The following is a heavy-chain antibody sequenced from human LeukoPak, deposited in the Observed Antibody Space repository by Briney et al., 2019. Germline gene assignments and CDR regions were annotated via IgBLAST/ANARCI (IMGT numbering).Heavy chain of an antibody. D-gene: IGHD2-2*01. CDR2: IYYSGST. V-gene: IGHV4-61*08. J-gene: IGHJ3*02. CDR1: GGSVSSGGYY. Sequence: SETLSLTCTVSGGSVSSGGYYWSWVRQPPGTGLEWIGYIYYSGSTNYNPSLKSRVTISVDTSKNQFSLKLSSVTAADTAVYYCARERSCSSTSCYAVDIWGQGTMVTVSS. CDR3: ARERSCSSTSCYAVDI.